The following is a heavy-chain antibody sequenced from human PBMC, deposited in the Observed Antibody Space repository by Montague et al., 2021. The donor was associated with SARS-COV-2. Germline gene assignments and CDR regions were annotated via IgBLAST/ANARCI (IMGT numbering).Heavy chain of an antibody. CDR1: GGSTSSGGYY. V-gene: IGHV4-31*03. Sequence: TLSLTCTVSGGSTSSGGYYWSWIRQHPGKGLEWIGYIYYSGSTYYNPSPKSRVTISVDTSKNQFSLKLSSVTAADTAVYYCASTYGGNLGYYYYYMDVWGKGTTVTVSS. CDR3: ASTYGGNLGYYYYYMDV. CDR2: IYYSGST. J-gene: IGHJ6*03. D-gene: IGHD4-23*01.